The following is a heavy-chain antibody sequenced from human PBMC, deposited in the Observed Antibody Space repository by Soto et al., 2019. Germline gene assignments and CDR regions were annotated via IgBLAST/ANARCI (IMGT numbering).Heavy chain of an antibody. J-gene: IGHJ4*02. D-gene: IGHD4-4*01. V-gene: IGHV1-2*02. CDR1: GYTFTCYY. CDR2: INPNIGGT. CDR3: TRGYPYSNRPSY. Sequence: GSLNWSWNAGGYTFTCYYMPWVRQAPGQGLEWMGWINPNIGGTNYAQKFQGRVSMTRDTSISTAYMALSRLSSDDTAGYYCTRGYPYSNRPSYWGRGRQVTV.